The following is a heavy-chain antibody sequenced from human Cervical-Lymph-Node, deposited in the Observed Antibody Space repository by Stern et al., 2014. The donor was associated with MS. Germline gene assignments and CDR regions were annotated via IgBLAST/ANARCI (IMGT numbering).Heavy chain of an antibody. D-gene: IGHD6-6*01. CDR1: GFTFSSYG. CDR2: IWYDGSNK. CDR3: AKGDSSSPLEY. J-gene: IGHJ4*02. Sequence: VQLVESGGGVVQPGRSLRISCAASGFTFSSYGIHWVRQTPGTGLEWVAVIWYDGSNKYYADSVKGRFTISRDNSENTVYLQMNSLRPEDTAVYYCAKGDSSSPLEYWGQGTLVTVSS. V-gene: IGHV3-33*06.